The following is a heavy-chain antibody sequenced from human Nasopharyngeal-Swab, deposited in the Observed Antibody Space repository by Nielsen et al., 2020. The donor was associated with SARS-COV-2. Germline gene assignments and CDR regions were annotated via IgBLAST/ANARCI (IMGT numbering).Heavy chain of an antibody. CDR3: ARDMGLLWFGDDAFDI. V-gene: IGHV5-51*01. J-gene: IGHJ3*02. D-gene: IGHD3-10*01. Sequence: KVSCKGSGYSFTSYWIGWVRQMPGKGLDWMGIIYPGDSDTRYSPSFQGQVTISADKSISTAYLQWSSLKASDTAMYYCARDMGLLWFGDDAFDIWGQGTMVTVSS. CDR1: GYSFTSYW. CDR2: IYPGDSDT.